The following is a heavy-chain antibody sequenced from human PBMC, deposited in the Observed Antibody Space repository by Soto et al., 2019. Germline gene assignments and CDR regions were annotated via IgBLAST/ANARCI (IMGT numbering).Heavy chain of an antibody. J-gene: IGHJ5*02. CDR3: AHLRITIFGVAPSCFDP. Sequence: SGPTLVNPTQTLTLTCTFSGFSLSTSGVGVGWIRQPPGKALEWLALIYWDDDKRYSPSLKSRLTITKDTSKNQVVLTMTNMDPVDTATYYCAHLRITIFGVAPSCFDPWGQGTLVTVS. CDR2: IYWDDDK. D-gene: IGHD3-3*01. V-gene: IGHV2-5*02. CDR1: GFSLSTSGVG.